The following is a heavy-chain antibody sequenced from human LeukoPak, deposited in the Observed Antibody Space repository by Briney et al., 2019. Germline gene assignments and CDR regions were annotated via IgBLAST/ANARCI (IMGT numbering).Heavy chain of an antibody. Sequence: GGSLRLSCAAAGFTFSNYEMHWVRQAPGKGLEWLSYISGSGDTEYYADSVKGRFTISRDNGENSLYLQMNSLRAEDTAVYYCARDSMAFDFWGQGTMVTVSS. CDR1: GFTFSNYE. CDR3: ARDSMAFDF. V-gene: IGHV3-48*03. D-gene: IGHD2/OR15-2a*01. J-gene: IGHJ4*02. CDR2: ISGSGDTE.